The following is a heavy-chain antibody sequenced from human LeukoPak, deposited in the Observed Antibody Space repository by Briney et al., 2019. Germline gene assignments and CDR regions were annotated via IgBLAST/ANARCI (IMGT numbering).Heavy chain of an antibody. CDR3: AKGPWGHYDSSGYGFDY. V-gene: IGHV3-23*01. Sequence: GRSLRLSCAASGFTFSSYAMSWVRQAPGKGLEWVSAISGSGDRTYYADSVKGRFTISRDSSKNTLHLQMNSLRAEDTAVYSCAKGPWGHYDSSGYGFDYWGQGTLVTVSS. CDR2: ISGSGDRT. J-gene: IGHJ4*02. D-gene: IGHD3-22*01. CDR1: GFTFSSYA.